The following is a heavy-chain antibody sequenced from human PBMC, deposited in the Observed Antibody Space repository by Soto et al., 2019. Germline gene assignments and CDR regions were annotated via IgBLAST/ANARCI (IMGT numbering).Heavy chain of an antibody. CDR3: ARDPAPLSSSSRYYGMDV. J-gene: IGHJ6*02. Sequence: ASVKVSCKASGYTFTSYGISWVRQAPGQGLEWMGWISAYNGNTNYAQKLQGRVTMTTDTSTSTAYMELRSLRSDDAAVYYCARDPAPLSSSSRYYGMDVWGQGTTVTVSS. CDR2: ISAYNGNT. CDR1: GYTFTSYG. D-gene: IGHD6-13*01. V-gene: IGHV1-18*01.